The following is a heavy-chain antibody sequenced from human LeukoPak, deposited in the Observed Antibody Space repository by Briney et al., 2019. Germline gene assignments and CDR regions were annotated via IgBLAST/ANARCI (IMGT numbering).Heavy chain of an antibody. CDR3: AVQRKWELDY. Sequence: GASVKVSCKASGYTFTSYDLYWVCQGPGQGLEWMGWMNPNSGNTGYAQKFQGRVTMTRNTSISTAYMELSSLRSEDTAVYYCAVQRKWELDYWGQGTLVTVSS. V-gene: IGHV1-8*01. CDR2: MNPNSGNT. J-gene: IGHJ4*02. D-gene: IGHD1-26*01. CDR1: GYTFTSYD.